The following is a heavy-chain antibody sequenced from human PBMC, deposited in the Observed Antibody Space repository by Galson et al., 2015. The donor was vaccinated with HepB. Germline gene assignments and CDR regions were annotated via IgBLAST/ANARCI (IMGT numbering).Heavy chain of an antibody. CDR3: ARAAYCSRTSCLFDP. D-gene: IGHD2-2*01. CDR2: ISGSGGPT. J-gene: IGHJ5*02. V-gene: IGHV3-23*01. Sequence: SLRLSCAASGFTFSSYAMTWVRQAPGKGLEWLSGISGSGGPTYYADSVKGRFTISRDNSKNTLYLQMNSLRAADTAIYYCARAAYCSRTSCLFDPWGQGTLVTVSS. CDR1: GFTFSSYA.